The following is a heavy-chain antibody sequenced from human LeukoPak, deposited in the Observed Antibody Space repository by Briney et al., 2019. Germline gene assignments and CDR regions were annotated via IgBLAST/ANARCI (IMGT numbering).Heavy chain of an antibody. CDR2: IYYSGST. CDR3: ASHYFDDAFDV. J-gene: IGHJ3*01. D-gene: IGHD3-10*01. CDR1: GGSISSYY. V-gene: IGHV4-59*08. Sequence: ASETLSLTCTVSGGSISSYYWSWIRQPPGKGLEWIGYIYYSGSTNYNPSLKSRVTISVDTSKNQFSLTLSSVTAADTAVYYCASHYFDDAFDVWGQGTMVTVSS.